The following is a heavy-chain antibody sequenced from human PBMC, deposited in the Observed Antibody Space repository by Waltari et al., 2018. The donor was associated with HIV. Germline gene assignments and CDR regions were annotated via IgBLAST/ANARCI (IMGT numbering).Heavy chain of an antibody. J-gene: IGHJ3*02. D-gene: IGHD3-22*01. Sequence: QVQLQESGPGLVKPSETLSLTCKVSASSVSSGYYWGWIRQSPGKGLEWIGSIYRRGTTYYNQSLKSRVTIVVNRSKNQFSLKLSSVTAADTAVYYCARDQDYYDSSGYTCYAFDMWGPGTMVTVSS. CDR1: ASSVSSGYY. CDR3: ARDQDYYDSSGYTCYAFDM. V-gene: IGHV4-38-2*02. CDR2: IYRRGTT.